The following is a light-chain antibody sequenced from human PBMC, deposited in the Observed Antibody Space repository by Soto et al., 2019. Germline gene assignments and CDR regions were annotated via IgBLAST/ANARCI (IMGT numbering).Light chain of an antibody. Sequence: EIVLTQSPATLSLSPGERATLSCRASQSVSTYLAWFQQKLGQAPRLLIYDASNRATGIPARFSGSGSGTDFTLTISSLEPEDFAVYYCQQYNNWPPMYTFGQGTKLEIK. CDR3: QQYNNWPPMYT. CDR1: QSVSTY. CDR2: DAS. J-gene: IGKJ2*01. V-gene: IGKV3-11*01.